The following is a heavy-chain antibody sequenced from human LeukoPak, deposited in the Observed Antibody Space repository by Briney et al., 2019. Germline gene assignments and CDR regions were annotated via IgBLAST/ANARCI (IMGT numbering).Heavy chain of an antibody. CDR2: INPNSGGT. J-gene: IGHJ4*02. CDR1: GYTFTGYY. Sequence: ASVKVSCKASGYTFTGYYMHWVRQAPGQGLEWMGWINPNSGGTNYAQKFQGRVTMTRDTSISTAYMELSRLRSDDTAVYYCARQKYSSGWSGVYWGQGTLVTVSS. CDR3: ARQKYSSGWSGVY. D-gene: IGHD6-19*01. V-gene: IGHV1-2*02.